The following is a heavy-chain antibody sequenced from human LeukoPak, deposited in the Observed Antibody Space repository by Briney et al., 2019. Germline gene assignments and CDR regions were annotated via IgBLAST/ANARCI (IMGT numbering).Heavy chain of an antibody. CDR1: GYSFTSYW. Sequence: GESLKISCKGSGYSFTSYWIGWVRPMPGKGLEWMGIIYPGDSDTRYSPSFQGQVTISADKSISTAYLQWSSLKASDTAMYYCARLGRYYGSGSYRWFDPWGQGTLVTVSS. D-gene: IGHD3-10*01. J-gene: IGHJ5*02. CDR3: ARLGRYYGSGSYRWFDP. V-gene: IGHV5-51*01. CDR2: IYPGDSDT.